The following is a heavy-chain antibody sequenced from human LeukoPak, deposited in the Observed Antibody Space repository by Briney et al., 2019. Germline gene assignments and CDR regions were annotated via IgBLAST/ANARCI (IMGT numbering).Heavy chain of an antibody. CDR1: GFTSSSYA. J-gene: IGHJ6*02. CDR2: ISGSGGST. Sequence: QPGASLRLSCAASGFTSSSYAMSWVRQAPGKGLEWVSAISGSGGSTYYADSVKGRFTISRDNSKNTLYLQMNSLRAEDTAVYYCATFSFGDYYYYYGMDVWGQGTTVTVSS. D-gene: IGHD4-17*01. CDR3: ATFSFGDYYYYYGMDV. V-gene: IGHV3-23*01.